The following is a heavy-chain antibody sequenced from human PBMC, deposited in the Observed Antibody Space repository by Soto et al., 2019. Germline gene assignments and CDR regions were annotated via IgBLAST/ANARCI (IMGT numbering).Heavy chain of an antibody. CDR2: ISAYNGNT. CDR3: ARHFSSSSQYYYGMDV. D-gene: IGHD6-13*01. V-gene: IGHV1-18*01. Sequence: VSVKVSCKASGYTFTSYGISWVRQAPGQGLEWMGWISAYNGNTNYAQKLQGRVTMTTDTSTSTAYMELRSLRSDDTAVYYCARHFSSSSQYYYGMDVWGQGTTVTVSS. J-gene: IGHJ6*02. CDR1: GYTFTSYG.